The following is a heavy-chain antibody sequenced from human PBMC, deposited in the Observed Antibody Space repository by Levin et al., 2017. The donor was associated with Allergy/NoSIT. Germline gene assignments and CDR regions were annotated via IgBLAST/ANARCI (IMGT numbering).Heavy chain of an antibody. CDR3: ARGKLERLYYYYYYFMDV. CDR1: GGSFSGYY. V-gene: IGHV4-34*01. CDR2: INHSGST. J-gene: IGHJ6*03. Sequence: SETLSLTCAVYGGSFSGYYWSWIRQPPGKGLEWIGEINHSGSTNYNPSLKSRVTISVDTSKNQFSLKLSSVTAADTAVYYCARGKLERLYYYYYYFMDVWGKGTTVTVSS. D-gene: IGHD1-1*01.